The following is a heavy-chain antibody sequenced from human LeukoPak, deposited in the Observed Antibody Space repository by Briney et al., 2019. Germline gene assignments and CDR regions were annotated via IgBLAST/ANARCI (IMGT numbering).Heavy chain of an antibody. CDR1: GFTFTSHA. D-gene: IGHD1-26*01. J-gene: IGHJ4*02. CDR3: VRTAYRRGPFDN. Sequence: PGGSLRLSCAASGFTFTSHAMHWVRQAPGKGLEWVAVITHDASEDYNADSVKRRFTISRDHSKKTLDLRINSLRVEYKADYDCVRTAYRRGPFDNWGPGTLVTVSS. V-gene: IGHV3-30*03. CDR2: ITHDASED.